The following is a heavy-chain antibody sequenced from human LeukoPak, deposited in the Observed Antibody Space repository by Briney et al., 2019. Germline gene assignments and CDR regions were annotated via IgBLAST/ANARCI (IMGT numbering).Heavy chain of an antibody. V-gene: IGHV4-59*12. J-gene: IGHJ4*02. CDR1: GGSISSYY. D-gene: IGHD2/OR15-2a*01. CDR3: ARGDNRGNSDS. Sequence: PSETLSLTCTVSGGSISSYYWSWIRQPPGKGLEWIGYIYYSGSTNYNPSLKSRVTISVDRSKDQFSLKLSSVTAADTAVYYCARGDNRGNSDSWGQGTLVTVSS. CDR2: IYYSGST.